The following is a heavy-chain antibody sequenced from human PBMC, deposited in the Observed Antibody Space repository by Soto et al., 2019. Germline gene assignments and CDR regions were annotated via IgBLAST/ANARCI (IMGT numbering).Heavy chain of an antibody. CDR2: ITSSGSTM. Sequence: EVKLVESGGGLVEPGGSLRLSCGASGFTFSNYEMNWVRQAPGKGLEWVSYITSSGSTMYYADSVKGRFTISRDNAKNSLYLQMNSLRAEDSAVYYCARGAMAGNEVPGDWGQGTLVTVSS. CDR1: GFTFSNYE. D-gene: IGHD1-1*01. J-gene: IGHJ1*01. CDR3: ARGAMAGNEVPGD. V-gene: IGHV3-48*03.